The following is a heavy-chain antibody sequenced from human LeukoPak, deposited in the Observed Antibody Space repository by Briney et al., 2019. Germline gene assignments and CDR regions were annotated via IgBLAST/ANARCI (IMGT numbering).Heavy chain of an antibody. V-gene: IGHV4-30-2*01. J-gene: IGHJ4*02. CDR2: IYHSGST. Sequence: SETLSLTCTVSGGSISSGDYSWSWIRQLPGKGLEWIGYIYHSGSTYYNPSLKSRVTISVDRSKNQFSLKLSPVTAADTAVYYCARVDDSSGYAYYWGQGTLVTVSS. CDR1: GGSISSGDYS. CDR3: ARVDDSSGYAYY. D-gene: IGHD3-22*01.